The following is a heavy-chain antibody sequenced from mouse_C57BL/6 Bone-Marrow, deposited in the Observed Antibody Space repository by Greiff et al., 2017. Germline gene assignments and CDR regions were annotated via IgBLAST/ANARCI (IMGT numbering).Heavy chain of an antibody. CDR2: IRSKSNNYAT. J-gene: IGHJ4*01. V-gene: IGHV10-1*01. D-gene: IGHD2-5*01. CDR3: VRLYSNYNYAMDY. CDR1: GFSFNTYA. Sequence: EVKLVESGGGLVQPKGSLKLSCAASGFSFNTYAMNWVRQAPGKGLEWVARIRSKSNNYATYYADSVKDRFTISRDDSESMLYLQMNNLKTEDTAMYYCVRLYSNYNYAMDYWGQGTSVTVSS.